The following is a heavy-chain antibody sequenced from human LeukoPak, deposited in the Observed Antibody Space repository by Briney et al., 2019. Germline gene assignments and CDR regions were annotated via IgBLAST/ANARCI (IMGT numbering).Heavy chain of an antibody. CDR3: ARGGYCSGGSCYSSWFDP. J-gene: IGHJ5*02. CDR2: IIPIFDTA. V-gene: IGHV1-69*05. CDR1: GGTFSSYA. D-gene: IGHD2-15*01. Sequence: ASVKVSCKASGGTFSSYAISWVRQAPGQGLEWMGGIIPIFDTANYAQKFQGRVTITTDESTSTAYMELSSLRSEGTAVYYCARGGYCSGGSCYSSWFDPWGQGTLVTVSS.